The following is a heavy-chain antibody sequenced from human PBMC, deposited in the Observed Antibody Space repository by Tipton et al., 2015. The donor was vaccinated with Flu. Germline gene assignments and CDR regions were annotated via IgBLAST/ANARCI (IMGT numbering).Heavy chain of an antibody. V-gene: IGHV3-23*01. CDR3: AKGSYYDSSGRDSFDI. CDR2: SSGSGVST. D-gene: IGHD3-22*01. Sequence: SLRLSCAASGFTFSDYAMSWVRQAPGKGLEWVSGSSGSGVSTYYADSVEGRFTISRDSSKSTLYLQMNSLRAEDTAVYYCAKGSYYDSSGRDSFDIWGQGTMVTVS. J-gene: IGHJ3*02. CDR1: GFTFSDYA.